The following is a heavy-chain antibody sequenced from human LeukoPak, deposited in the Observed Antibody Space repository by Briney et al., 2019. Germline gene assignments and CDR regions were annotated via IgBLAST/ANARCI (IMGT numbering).Heavy chain of an antibody. CDR3: AGVKGYGGNSVPFDY. V-gene: IGHV3-30-3*01. CDR1: GFTFSSYA. J-gene: IGHJ4*02. CDR2: ISYDGSNK. Sequence: GGSLRLSCAASGFTFSSYAMHWVRQAPGKGLEWVAVISYDGSNKYYADSVKGRFTISRDNSKNTLYLQMNSLRAEDTAVYYCAGVKGYGGNSVPFDYWGQGTLVTVSS. D-gene: IGHD4-23*01.